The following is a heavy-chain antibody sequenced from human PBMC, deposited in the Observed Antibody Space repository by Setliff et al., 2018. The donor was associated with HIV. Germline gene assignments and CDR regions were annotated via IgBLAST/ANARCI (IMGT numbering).Heavy chain of an antibody. D-gene: IGHD5-18*01. Sequence: SETLSLTCTVSGASIRSQYWSWIRKPPGKGLEWIGYISYSGRTNYNPSLESRVAMSVDTSKQQFSLEVSSVTAADTAVYYCARTRGYSYGTLAGFDYWGRGSLVTVSS. CDR1: GASIRSQY. CDR3: ARTRGYSYGTLAGFDY. V-gene: IGHV4-59*11. CDR2: ISYSGRT. J-gene: IGHJ4*01.